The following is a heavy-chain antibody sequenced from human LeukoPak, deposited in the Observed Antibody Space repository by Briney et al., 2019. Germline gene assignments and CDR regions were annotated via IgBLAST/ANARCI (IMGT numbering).Heavy chain of an antibody. CDR1: GGSISRYY. D-gene: IGHD1-1*01. Sequence: SETLSLTCTVSGGSISRYYWSWIRQPPGKGLEWIGYIYNSGSTNYHPSLKRRVTISVDTSKNQFSLKLSSVTAADTAVYYCARDAGVDVTRRVQFDCWGQGTLVTVSS. CDR3: ARDAGVDVTRRVQFDC. V-gene: IGHV4-59*01. CDR2: IYNSGST. J-gene: IGHJ4*02.